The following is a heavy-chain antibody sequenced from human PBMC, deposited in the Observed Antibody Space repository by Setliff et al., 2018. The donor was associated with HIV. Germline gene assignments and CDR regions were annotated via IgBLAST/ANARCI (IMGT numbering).Heavy chain of an antibody. CDR3: AKDGYYGSGSYYNGIDY. V-gene: IGHV3-48*04. CDR1: GFSFSSYS. D-gene: IGHD3-10*01. J-gene: IGHJ4*02. Sequence: GGSLRLSCVASGFSFSSYSMNWVRQTPGKGLEWLSYISTSSATKYYADSVKGRFTISRDNAKNSLYLQMNSLRAEDTALYYCAKDGYYGSGSYYNGIDYWGQGTLVTVSS. CDR2: ISTSSATK.